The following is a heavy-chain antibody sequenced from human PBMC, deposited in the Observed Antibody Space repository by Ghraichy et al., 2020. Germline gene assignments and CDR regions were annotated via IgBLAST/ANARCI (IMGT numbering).Heavy chain of an antibody. D-gene: IGHD1-26*01. J-gene: IGHJ4*02. Sequence: SETLSLTCTVSGGSISSYYWSWIRQPPGKGLEWIGYIYYTGNTNYNPSLKSRVTMSVDISKNQFSLKLSFVTAADTAVYYCARRWVGALDHWGRGTPVTVSS. V-gene: IGHV4-59*01. CDR1: GGSISSYY. CDR3: ARRWVGALDH. CDR2: IYYTGNT.